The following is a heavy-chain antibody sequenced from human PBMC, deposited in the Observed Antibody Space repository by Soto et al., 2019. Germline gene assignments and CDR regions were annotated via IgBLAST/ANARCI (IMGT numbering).Heavy chain of an antibody. Sequence: QVQLVQSGAEVKKPGASVKVSCKASGYTFTSYGINWVRQAPGQGLEWMGWISTYNGNTNYAQELQGRVTMTTDTSTSTAYMELRSLRSGDTAVYYCARDSLRHGTVGATRGGFDYWGQGTLVTVSS. CDR3: ARDSLRHGTVGATRGGFDY. CDR2: ISTYNGNT. V-gene: IGHV1-18*01. D-gene: IGHD1-26*01. CDR1: GYTFTSYG. J-gene: IGHJ4*02.